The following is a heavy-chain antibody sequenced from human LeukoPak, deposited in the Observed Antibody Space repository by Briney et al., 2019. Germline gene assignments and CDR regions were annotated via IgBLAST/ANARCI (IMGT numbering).Heavy chain of an antibody. D-gene: IGHD3-22*01. Sequence: SVKVSCKASGYTFTSYYMHWVRQAPGQGLEWMGRIIPILGIANYAQKFQGRVTITADKSTSTAYMELSSLRSEDTAVYYCASGAYYDSSGYPRYWGQGTLVTVSS. CDR1: GYTFTSYY. CDR3: ASGAYYDSSGYPRY. J-gene: IGHJ4*02. CDR2: IIPILGIA. V-gene: IGHV1-69*02.